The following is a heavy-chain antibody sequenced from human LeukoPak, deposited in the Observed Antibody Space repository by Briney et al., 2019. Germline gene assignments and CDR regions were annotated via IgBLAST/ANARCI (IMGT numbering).Heavy chain of an antibody. D-gene: IGHD2-2*01. J-gene: IGHJ4*02. CDR1: GFTFSSYE. V-gene: IGHV3-48*03. CDR2: ISSSGSTI. CDR3: AKDVSHFTFPLYQ. Sequence: GGSLRLSCAASGFTFSSYEMNWVRQAPGKGLEWVSYISSSGSTIYYADSVKGRFTISRDNAKNSLYLQMNSLTAEDTAVYYCAKDVSHFTFPLYQWGQGTLVTVSS.